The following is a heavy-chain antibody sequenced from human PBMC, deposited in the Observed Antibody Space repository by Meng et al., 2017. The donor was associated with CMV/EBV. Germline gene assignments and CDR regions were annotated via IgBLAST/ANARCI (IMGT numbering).Heavy chain of an antibody. V-gene: IGHV2-5*02. J-gene: IGHJ4*02. CDR3: AHRLHGSGSYYPYYFDY. Sequence: QITLKESGPTLVKPTQTLTLTCTFSGFSLSTSGVGVGWIRQPPGKALEWLALIYWDDDKRYSPSLKSRLTITKGTSKNQVVLTMTNMDPVDTATYYCAHRLHGSGSYYPYYFDYWGQGTLVTVSS. CDR1: GFSLSTSGVG. CDR2: IYWDDDK. D-gene: IGHD3-10*01.